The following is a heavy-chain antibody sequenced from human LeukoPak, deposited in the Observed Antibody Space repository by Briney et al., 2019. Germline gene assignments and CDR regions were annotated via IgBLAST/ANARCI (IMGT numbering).Heavy chain of an antibody. V-gene: IGHV3-74*01. CDR1: GFTFNTYW. CDR2: INNDGSIT. D-gene: IGHD3-22*01. J-gene: IGHJ4*02. Sequence: GGSLRLSCAASGFTFNTYWLHWVRQAPGKGLVWVSQINNDGSITNYADSVKGRFTISRDNAKNRLYLQMNSLRAEDTAVYYCARVVYFDSSGYRHFDYWGQGTLVTVSS. CDR3: ARVVYFDSSGYRHFDY.